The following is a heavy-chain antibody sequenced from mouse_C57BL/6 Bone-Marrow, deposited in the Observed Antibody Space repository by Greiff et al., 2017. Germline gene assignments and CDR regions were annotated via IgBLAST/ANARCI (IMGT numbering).Heavy chain of an antibody. CDR2: IHPNSGST. CDR3: ARGGRNRYFDV. J-gene: IGHJ1*03. Sequence: VQLQQSGPELVKPGASVKISCKASGYAFSSSWMNWVKQRPGKGLEWIGMIHPNSGSTNYNEKFKSKATLTVDKSSSTAYMQLSSLTSEDSAVYYCARGGRNRYFDVWGTGTTVTVSS. V-gene: IGHV1-82*01. D-gene: IGHD3-3*01. CDR1: GYAFSSSW.